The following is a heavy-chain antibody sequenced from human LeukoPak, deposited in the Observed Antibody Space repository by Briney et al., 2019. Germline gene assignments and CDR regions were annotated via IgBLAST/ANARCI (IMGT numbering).Heavy chain of an antibody. V-gene: IGHV3-30-3*01. CDR3: ARGWNYVGFDY. Sequence: TGGSLRLSCAASGFTFSSYAMHWVRQAPGKGLEWVAVISYDGSNKYYADSVKGRFTISRDNSKNTLYLQMNSLRAEDTAVYYCARGWNYVGFDYWGQGTLITVSS. CDR1: GFTFSSYA. J-gene: IGHJ4*02. CDR2: ISYDGSNK. D-gene: IGHD1-7*01.